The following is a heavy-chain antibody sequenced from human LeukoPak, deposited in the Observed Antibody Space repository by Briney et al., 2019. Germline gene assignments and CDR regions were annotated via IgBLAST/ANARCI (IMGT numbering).Heavy chain of an antibody. D-gene: IGHD6-19*01. CDR1: GFTFSTYN. CDR3: AKDINRSGWYSMDY. CDR2: ISWNSGYI. Sequence: PGGSLRLSCAASGFTFSTYNMHWVRQAPGKGLEWVSGISWNSGYIGYADSVKGRFTISRDNAKNSLYLQMNSLRAEDTALYYCAKDINRSGWYSMDYWGQGTLVTVSS. J-gene: IGHJ4*02. V-gene: IGHV3-9*01.